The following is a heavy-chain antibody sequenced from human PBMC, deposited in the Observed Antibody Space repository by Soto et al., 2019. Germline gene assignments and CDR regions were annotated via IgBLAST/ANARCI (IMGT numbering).Heavy chain of an antibody. CDR1: VFTFSSYG. J-gene: IGHJ4*02. V-gene: IGHV3-23*01. D-gene: IGHD4-4*01. CDR3: AKSEYDYSNQLLDY. Sequence: GGSLRLSCGSSVFTFSSYGMSWVRQAPGKGLEWVSGISGSGGSTYYADSVKGRFTISRDNSKNTLYLQMNSLRAEDTAVYYCAKSEYDYSNQLLDYWGQGTLVTVSS. CDR2: ISGSGGST.